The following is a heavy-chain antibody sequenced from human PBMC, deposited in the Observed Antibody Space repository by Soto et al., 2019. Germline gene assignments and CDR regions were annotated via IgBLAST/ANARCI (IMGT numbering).Heavy chain of an antibody. D-gene: IGHD1-1*01. J-gene: IGHJ4*02. CDR1: GFTFSSYS. CDR2: ISSTSIYI. Sequence: QRLSCAASGFTFSSYSMNWVRQAPGKWLEWVSTISSTSIYIYYADSVRGRFTISRDNAKNSLYLQMNSLRAEDTAIYYCATDQLSLLNYDYWAQGTLVTVSS. CDR3: ATDQLSLLNYDY. V-gene: IGHV3-21*01.